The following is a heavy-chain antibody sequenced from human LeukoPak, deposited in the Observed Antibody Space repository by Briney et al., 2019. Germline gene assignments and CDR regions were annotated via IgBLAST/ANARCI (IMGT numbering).Heavy chain of an antibody. V-gene: IGHV1-2*02. Sequence: ASVKVSCKASGYTLTGYYMHWVRQAPGQGLEWMGWINPNSGGTNYAQKFQGRVTMTRDTSISTAYMELSRLRSDDTAVYYCARDGGYYDSSGSLDYWGQGTLVTVSS. CDR1: GYTLTGYY. J-gene: IGHJ4*02. CDR3: ARDGGYYDSSGSLDY. CDR2: INPNSGGT. D-gene: IGHD3-22*01.